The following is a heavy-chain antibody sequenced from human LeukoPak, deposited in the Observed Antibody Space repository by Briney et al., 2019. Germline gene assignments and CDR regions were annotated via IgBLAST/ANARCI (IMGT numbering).Heavy chain of an antibody. CDR2: INLSGGGT. V-gene: IGHV1-46*01. J-gene: IGHJ4*02. D-gene: IGHD4-23*01. CDR1: GGTFSSYA. Sequence: GASVKVSCKASGGTFSSYAISWVRQAPGQGLEWMGIINLSGGGTSYAQRFQGRVTVTRDTSTSTVYMELSSLGTEDTAVYYCATYGGKNTNFDYWGQGTLVTVSS. CDR3: ATYGGKNTNFDY.